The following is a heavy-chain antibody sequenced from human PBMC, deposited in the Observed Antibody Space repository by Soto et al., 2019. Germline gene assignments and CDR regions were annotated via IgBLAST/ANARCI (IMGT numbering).Heavy chain of an antibody. J-gene: IGHJ4*02. CDR1: GLTVSTNY. V-gene: IGHV3-53*01. D-gene: IGHD2-2*01. CDR2: IYRGGNT. Sequence: PRLSCAASGLTVSTNYMTWVRQAPGKGLEWVSVIYRGGNTYHADSVQGRFSISRDNSKNTVDLQMNNLRARDTAMYYCASVGYCSTTTCPPAWGQGTLVTVSS. CDR3: ASVGYCSTTTCPPA.